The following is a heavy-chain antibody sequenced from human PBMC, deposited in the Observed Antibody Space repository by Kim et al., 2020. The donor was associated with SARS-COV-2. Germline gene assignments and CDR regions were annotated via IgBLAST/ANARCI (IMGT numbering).Heavy chain of an antibody. V-gene: IGHV3-33*01. CDR3: ARDLGFSSDGSGY. D-gene: IGHD6-19*01. Sequence: DADSVKGRFTISRDNSKNTLYLQMNSLRAEDTAVYYCARDLGFSSDGSGYWGQGTLVTVSS. J-gene: IGHJ4*02.